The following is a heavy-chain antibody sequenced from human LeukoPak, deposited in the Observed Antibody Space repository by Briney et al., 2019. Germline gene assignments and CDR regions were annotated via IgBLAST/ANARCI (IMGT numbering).Heavy chain of an antibody. CDR3: ARDGDSGDYAY. Sequence: PSETLSLTCTVSGGSISSDSYYWCWIRQPAGKGLEWIGRIYTSGSTNYNPSLKSRVTISADTSKNQFSLKLTSVTAADTAVYYCARDGDSGDYAYWGQGTLVTVSS. D-gene: IGHD4-17*01. CDR1: GGSISSDSYY. V-gene: IGHV4-61*02. J-gene: IGHJ4*02. CDR2: IYTSGST.